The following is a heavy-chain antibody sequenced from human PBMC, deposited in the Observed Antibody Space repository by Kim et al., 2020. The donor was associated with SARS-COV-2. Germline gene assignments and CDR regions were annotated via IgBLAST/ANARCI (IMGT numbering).Heavy chain of an antibody. Sequence: GESLKISCKGSGYRFTSYWISWVRQMPGKGLEWMGRIDPSDSYTNYSPSFQGHVTITADKSISTAYLQWSSLKASDTAMYYCSRVGSGRPPDDWGQGTLVTVSS. CDR3: SRVGSGRPPDD. V-gene: IGHV5-10-1*01. J-gene: IGHJ4*02. D-gene: IGHD1-26*01. CDR2: IDPSDSYT. CDR1: GYRFTSYW.